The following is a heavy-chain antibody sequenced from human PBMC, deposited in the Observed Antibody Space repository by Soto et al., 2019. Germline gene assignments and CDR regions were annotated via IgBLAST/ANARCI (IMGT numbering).Heavy chain of an antibody. CDR1: GDSISSYY. CDR2: LYYGRSA. V-gene: IGHV4-59*01. Sequence: QVQLQESGPGLVKPSETLSLTCAVSGDSISSYYCMWIRQPPGKGLEYIGYLYYGRSANYNPSLKSRVPLSVDTSTNQCSLTLSSMTAADTAVYYCALRSMAVVPEYWGQGTLVTVSS. D-gene: IGHD3-22*01. J-gene: IGHJ4*02. CDR3: ALRSMAVVPEY.